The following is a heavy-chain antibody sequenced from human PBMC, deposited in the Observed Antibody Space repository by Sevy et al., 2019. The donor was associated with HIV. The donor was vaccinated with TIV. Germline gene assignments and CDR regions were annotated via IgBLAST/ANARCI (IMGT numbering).Heavy chain of an antibody. Sequence: GGSLRLSCAASAFTFSKYSMSWVRQPPGKGLEWVSTLSFGCGEINYADSVKGRFTISRDNSKSSLYLQMNNLRPEDTAVYYCAREGCTKPHDYWGQGTLVTVSS. J-gene: IGHJ4*02. CDR1: AFTFSKYS. CDR2: LSFGCGEI. D-gene: IGHD2-8*01. CDR3: AREGCTKPHDY. V-gene: IGHV3-23*01.